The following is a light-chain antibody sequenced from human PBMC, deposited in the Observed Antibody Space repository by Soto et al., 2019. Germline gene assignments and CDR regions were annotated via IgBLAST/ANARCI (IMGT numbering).Light chain of an antibody. CDR3: HQYNNWPPWT. J-gene: IGKJ1*01. CDR1: QSVSSN. Sequence: EIVMTQSPATLSVSPGERATLSCRASQSVSSNLAWYQQKPGQAPRLLIYGASTRATGIPARFSGIGSGTEFTLTISSLQSEDFAVYYCHQYNNWPPWTFGQGTKVEIK. V-gene: IGKV3-15*01. CDR2: GAS.